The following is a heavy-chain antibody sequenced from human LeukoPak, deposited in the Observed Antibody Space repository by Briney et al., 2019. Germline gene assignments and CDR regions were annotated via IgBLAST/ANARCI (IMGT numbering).Heavy chain of an antibody. J-gene: IGHJ3*02. Sequence: GGSLRLSCAASGFTFSSYSMSWVRQAPGKGLEWVSSISSSSSYIYYADSVKGRFTISRDNAKNSLYLQMNSLRAEDTAVYYCSQTGDDAFDIWGQGTMVTVSS. CDR1: GFTFSSYS. V-gene: IGHV3-21*01. CDR2: ISSSSSYI. CDR3: SQTGDDAFDI. D-gene: IGHD1-14*01.